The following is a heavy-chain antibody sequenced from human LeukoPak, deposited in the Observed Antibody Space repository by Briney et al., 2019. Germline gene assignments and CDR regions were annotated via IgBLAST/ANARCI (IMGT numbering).Heavy chain of an antibody. V-gene: IGHV3-30*02. J-gene: IGHJ4*02. D-gene: IGHD2-8*01. CDR2: IRYDGSNK. CDR1: GFTFSSYG. CDR3: AKDDLYY. Sequence: GGSLRLSCAASGFTFSSYGMHWVRQAPGKGLEWVAFIRYDGSNKYFAGSVKGRFTISRDNSKNTLYLQMNSLRAEDTAVYYCAKDDLYYWGQGTLVTVSS.